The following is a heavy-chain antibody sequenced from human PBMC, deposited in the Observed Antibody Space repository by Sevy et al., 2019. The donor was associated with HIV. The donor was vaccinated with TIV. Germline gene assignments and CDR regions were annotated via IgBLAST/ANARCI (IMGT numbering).Heavy chain of an antibody. J-gene: IGHJ4*02. CDR3: ARELGDYVRGGLDY. D-gene: IGHD4-17*01. Sequence: GGSLRLSCAASGFTFSSYSMNWVRQAPGKGLEWVSSISSSSSYIYYADSVKGGFTISRDNAKNSLYLQMNSLRAEDTAVYYCARELGDYVRGGLDYWGQGTLVTVSS. V-gene: IGHV3-21*01. CDR2: ISSSSSYI. CDR1: GFTFSSYS.